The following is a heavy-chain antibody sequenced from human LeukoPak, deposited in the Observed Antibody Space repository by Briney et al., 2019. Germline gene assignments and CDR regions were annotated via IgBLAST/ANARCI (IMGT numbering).Heavy chain of an antibody. CDR2: ISYDGSNK. D-gene: IGHD4-17*01. V-gene: IGHV3-30*18. CDR3: AKDVYGDYTMTDIDY. J-gene: IGHJ4*02. Sequence: PGGSLRLSCAASGFTFSSYGMHWVRQAPGKGLEWVAVISYDGSNKYYADSVKGRFTISRDNSKNTLYLQMNSLRAEDTAVYYCAKDVYGDYTMTDIDYWGQGTLVTVSS. CDR1: GFTFSSYG.